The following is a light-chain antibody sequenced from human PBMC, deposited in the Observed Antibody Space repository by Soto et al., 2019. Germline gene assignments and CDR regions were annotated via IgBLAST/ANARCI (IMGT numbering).Light chain of an antibody. Sequence: DIQMTQSPSTLSASIGDRVTITCRASETITNWLAWYQQKPGKAPKVLIYKTSSLESGVPSRFSGSRDGTEFTLTINRLQPDDFATYYCQQYESYWTFGQGTKVEVK. CDR3: QQYESYWT. J-gene: IGKJ1*01. V-gene: IGKV1-5*03. CDR1: ETITNW. CDR2: KTS.